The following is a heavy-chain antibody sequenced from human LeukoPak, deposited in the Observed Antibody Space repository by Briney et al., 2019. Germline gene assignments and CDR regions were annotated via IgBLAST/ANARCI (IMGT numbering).Heavy chain of an antibody. V-gene: IGHV3-23*01. D-gene: IGHD1-26*01. J-gene: IGHJ4*02. CDR1: GFSLSTYA. Sequence: PGGSLRLSCAASGFSLSTYAMSWVRQAPGKGLEWVSGIRGGADTTYYADSVKGRFTISRDNSKKTLYLQMNSLRVEDTAVYYCARLGDEGYWGQGTLVTVSS. CDR3: ARLGDEGY. CDR2: IRGGADTT.